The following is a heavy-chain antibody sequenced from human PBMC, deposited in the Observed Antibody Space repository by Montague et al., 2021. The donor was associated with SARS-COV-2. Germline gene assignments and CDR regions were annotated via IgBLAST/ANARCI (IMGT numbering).Heavy chain of an antibody. CDR3: ARDLLGSGWYGFDY. CDR1: GFIFSSYA. Sequence: SLRLSCAASGFIFSSYAMHWVRQAPGKGLEWVAVISYDGSNKYYADSVKGRFTISRDNSKNTLYLQMNSLRAEDTAVYYCARDLLGSGWYGFDYWGQGTLVTVSS. CDR2: ISYDGSNK. D-gene: IGHD6-19*01. J-gene: IGHJ4*02. V-gene: IGHV3-30-3*01.